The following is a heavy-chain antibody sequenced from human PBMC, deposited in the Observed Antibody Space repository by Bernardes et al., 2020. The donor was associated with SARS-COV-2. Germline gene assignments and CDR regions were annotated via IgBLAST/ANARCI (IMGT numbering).Heavy chain of an antibody. CDR3: AKGLGVAGALDF. Sequence: GGSLRLSCAASGFMFSNYAMYWVRQAPGKGLEWVSAMSGSGHSTYYADSVTGRFTFSRDNSKNTVYLQMNSLRAEDTAIYYCAKGLGVAGALDFWGQGTLVTVSS. CDR1: GFMFSNYA. J-gene: IGHJ4*02. D-gene: IGHD6-19*01. CDR2: MSGSGHST. V-gene: IGHV3-23*01.